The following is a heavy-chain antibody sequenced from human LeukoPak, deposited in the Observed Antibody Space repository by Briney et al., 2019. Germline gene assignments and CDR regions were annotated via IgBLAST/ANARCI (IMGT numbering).Heavy chain of an antibody. CDR3: ARGRLNYGSSGYYVWFDP. D-gene: IGHD3-22*01. Sequence: PSETLSLTCTVSGGSISSGSYYWSWIRQPAGKGLEWIGRIYSSGSTNYNPSLKSRVTISVDTSKNQFSLKLSSVTAADTAVYYCARGRLNYGSSGYYVWFDPWGQGTLVTVSS. CDR2: IYSSGST. CDR1: GGSISSGSYY. J-gene: IGHJ5*02. V-gene: IGHV4-61*02.